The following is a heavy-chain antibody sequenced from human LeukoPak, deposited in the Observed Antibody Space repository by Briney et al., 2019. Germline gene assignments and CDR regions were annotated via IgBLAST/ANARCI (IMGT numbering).Heavy chain of an antibody. J-gene: IGHJ4*02. CDR2: INTYNGDT. CDR3: ARGIRSPLFDY. Sequence: ASVKGSCKASGYTFTHYGITWVRQAPGQGLAWMGWINTYNGDTKCAQKLQGRVTMTTDTSTSTAFMELRSLRSDDSAVYYCARGIRSPLFDYWGLGTLVTVSP. V-gene: IGHV1-18*01. D-gene: IGHD3-16*01. CDR1: GYTFTHYG.